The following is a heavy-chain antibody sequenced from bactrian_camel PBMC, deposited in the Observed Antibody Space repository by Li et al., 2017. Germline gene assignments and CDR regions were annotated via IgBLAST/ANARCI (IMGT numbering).Heavy chain of an antibody. J-gene: IGHJ6*01. V-gene: IGHV3S6*01. D-gene: IGHD1*01. Sequence: HVQLVESGGGLVQPGGSLSLSCTASGLSFSLHYMTWVRQAPGKGLEWVSTIGFDGNAAYYADSVKGRFTISRDNAEENTVSLQMNSLKFEDAALYYCITPGVGYGMGTDFGHWGQGTQVTVS. CDR1: GLSFSLHY. CDR2: IGFDGNAA. CDR3: ITPGVGYGMGTDFGH.